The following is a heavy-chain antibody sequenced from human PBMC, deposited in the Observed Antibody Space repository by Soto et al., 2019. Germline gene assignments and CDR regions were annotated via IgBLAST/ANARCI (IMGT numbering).Heavy chain of an antibody. CDR1: GYTFTSYG. D-gene: IGHD3-16*02. CDR3: ARAWYYDYIWGSYPDAFDI. J-gene: IGHJ3*02. V-gene: IGHV1-18*01. Sequence: RASVKVSCKASGYTFTSYGISWVRQAPGQVLEWMGWISAYNGNTNYAQKLQGRVTMTTDTSTSTAYMELRSLRSDDTAVYYCARAWYYDYIWGSYPDAFDIWGQGTMVTVSS. CDR2: ISAYNGNT.